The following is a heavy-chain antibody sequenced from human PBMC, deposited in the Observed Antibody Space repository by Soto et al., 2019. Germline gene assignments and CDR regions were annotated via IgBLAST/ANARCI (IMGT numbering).Heavy chain of an antibody. CDR2: ISSSSSYI. CDR1: GFTFSSYS. Sequence: EVQLVESGGGLVKPGGSLRLSCAASGFTFSSYSMNWVRQAPGKGLEGVSSISSSSSYIYYADSVKGRFTISRDNAKNSLYLQMNSLRAEDTAVYYCARGTTVTPDYYYYYMDVWGKGTTVTVSS. CDR3: ARGTTVTPDYYYYYMDV. D-gene: IGHD4-17*01. J-gene: IGHJ6*03. V-gene: IGHV3-21*01.